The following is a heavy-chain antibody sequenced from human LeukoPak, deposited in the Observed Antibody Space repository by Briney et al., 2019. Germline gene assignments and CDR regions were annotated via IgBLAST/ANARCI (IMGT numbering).Heavy chain of an antibody. J-gene: IGHJ4*02. V-gene: IGHV3-30*18. CDR2: ISYDGSDK. D-gene: IGHD6-13*01. CDR3: AKDCSSTWYYLDY. Sequence: GGSLRLSCAASGFTFSSYGMHWVRQAPGKGLEWVAVISYDGSDKNYADSVTGRFTISRDNSKNTLYLQMNSLRDEDTAVYYCAKDCSSTWYYLDYWGQGTLVTVSS. CDR1: GFTFSSYG.